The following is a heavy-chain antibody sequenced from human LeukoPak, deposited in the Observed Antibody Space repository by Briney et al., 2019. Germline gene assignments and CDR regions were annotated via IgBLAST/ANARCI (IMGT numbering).Heavy chain of an antibody. CDR2: IKPNSGGT. J-gene: IGHJ4*02. CDR3: ARHPYSGSYHFDY. Sequence: ASVKVSFKASGYIFTGYYMHWVRQAPGQGLKWMGWIKPNSGGTNSAQKFQGRVTMTRDTSISTAYMELSRLTSDDTAVYYCARHPYSGSYHFDYWGQGTLVTVSS. D-gene: IGHD1-26*01. V-gene: IGHV1-2*02. CDR1: GYIFTGYY.